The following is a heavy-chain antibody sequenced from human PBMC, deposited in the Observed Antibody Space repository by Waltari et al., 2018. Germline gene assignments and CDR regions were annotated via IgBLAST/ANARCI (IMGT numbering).Heavy chain of an antibody. CDR2: SSGYNGHT. D-gene: IGHD3-10*01. CDR3: ARLYDDSYYNYASDY. J-gene: IGHJ4*02. CDR1: GYTFNNYG. V-gene: IGHV1-18*01. Sequence: QVQLVQSGAEVKKPGASVKVSCKASGYTFNNYGVAWVRQAPGQGLEWRGWSSGYNGHTNFEQKFQDRLTMTTGTSTDTAYMVLRRLRSDDTAVYYCARLYDDSYYNYASDYWGQGTLVTVSS.